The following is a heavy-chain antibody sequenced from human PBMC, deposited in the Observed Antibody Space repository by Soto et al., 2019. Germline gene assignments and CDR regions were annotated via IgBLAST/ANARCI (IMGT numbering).Heavy chain of an antibody. J-gene: IGHJ6*02. Sequence: QVQLVQSGAEVKKPGASVKVSCKASGYIFTSHGFSWVRQAPGQGLEWMGWISAYSGNTKYAQKSQGRVTVTTDTSTGTAYMELRSLGSDDTAVYYCAREVVYFDNYGMDVWGQGTTVTVSS. D-gene: IGHD2-8*02. CDR1: GYIFTSHG. CDR3: AREVVYFDNYGMDV. CDR2: ISAYSGNT. V-gene: IGHV1-18*01.